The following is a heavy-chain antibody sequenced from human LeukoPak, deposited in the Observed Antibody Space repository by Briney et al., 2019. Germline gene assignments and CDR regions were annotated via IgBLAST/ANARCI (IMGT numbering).Heavy chain of an antibody. CDR2: INPSGGST. J-gene: IGHJ4*02. CDR3: ARDHGGDCFDY. V-gene: IGHV1-46*01. CDR1: GYTFTSYY. D-gene: IGHD4-23*01. Sequence: ASVKVSCKASGYTFTSYYMHWVRQAPGQGLEWMGIINPSGGSTSYAQKFQGRVTMTRDTSTGTVYMELSSLRSEDTAVYYCARDHGGDCFDYWGQGTLVTVSS.